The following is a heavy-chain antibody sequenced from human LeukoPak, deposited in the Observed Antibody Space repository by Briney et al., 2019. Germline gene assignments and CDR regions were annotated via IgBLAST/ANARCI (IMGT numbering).Heavy chain of an antibody. D-gene: IGHD1-26*01. CDR1: GGSISSSSYY. CDR3: ARQGKGYSPSFDY. V-gene: IGHV4-39*01. Sequence: SETLSLTCTVSGGSISSSSYYWGWIRQPPGHGLEWIGSIYYSGSTYYNPSLKSRVTISVDTSKNQFSLKLSSVTAADTAVYYCARQGKGYSPSFDYWGQGTLVTVSS. CDR2: IYYSGST. J-gene: IGHJ4*02.